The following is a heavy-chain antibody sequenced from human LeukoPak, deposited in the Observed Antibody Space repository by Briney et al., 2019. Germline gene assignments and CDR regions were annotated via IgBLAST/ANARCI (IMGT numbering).Heavy chain of an antibody. Sequence: GSLRLSCAASGFTFSSYNMNWVRQAPGKGLEWISYISRIGNTKYDAGSVKGRFIVSRDNAKNSLYLQMNNLRDDDTAVYYCARDRLLYSAFDVWGQGTMVTVSS. V-gene: IGHV3-48*02. CDR1: GFTFSSYN. CDR3: ARDRLLYSAFDV. D-gene: IGHD1-26*01. CDR2: ISRIGNTK. J-gene: IGHJ3*01.